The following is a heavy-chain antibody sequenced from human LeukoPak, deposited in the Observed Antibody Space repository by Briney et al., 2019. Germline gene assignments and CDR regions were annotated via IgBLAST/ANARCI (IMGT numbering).Heavy chain of an antibody. V-gene: IGHV3-15*01. Sequence: GGSLRLSCAASGLTFSNAWMSWVRQAPGKGLEWVGRIKSKTDGGTTDYAAPVKGRFTISRDDSKNTLYLQMNSLKTEDTAVYYCTNYYDFWSGYYGRGYYYGMDVRGQGTTVTVSS. J-gene: IGHJ6*02. CDR1: GLTFSNAW. D-gene: IGHD3-3*01. CDR2: IKSKTDGGTT. CDR3: TNYYDFWSGYYGRGYYYGMDV.